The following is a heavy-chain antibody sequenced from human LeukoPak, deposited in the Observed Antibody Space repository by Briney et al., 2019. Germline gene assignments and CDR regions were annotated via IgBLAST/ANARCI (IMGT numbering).Heavy chain of an antibody. V-gene: IGHV1-2*02. J-gene: IGHJ4*02. CDR3: ARARYYYDSSGYYQLGY. D-gene: IGHD3-22*01. CDR1: GYTFTGYY. Sequence: ASVTVSCKASGYTFTGYYMHWVRQAPGQGLEWMGWINPNSGGTNYAQKFQGRVTMTRDTSISTAYMELSRLRSDDTAVYYCARARYYYDSSGYYQLGYWGQGTLVTVSS. CDR2: INPNSGGT.